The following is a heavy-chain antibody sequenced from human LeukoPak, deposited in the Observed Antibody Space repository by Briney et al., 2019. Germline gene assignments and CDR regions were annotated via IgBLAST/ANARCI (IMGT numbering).Heavy chain of an antibody. D-gene: IGHD6-19*01. CDR2: IIPIFGTA. V-gene: IGHV1-69*13. Sequence: SVKVSCKASGGTFSSYAISWVRQAPGQGLVWMGGIIPIFGTANYAQKFQGRVTITADESTSTAYMELSSLRSEDTAVYYCASSSGWAEDNWFDPWGQGTLVTVSS. CDR3: ASSSGWAEDNWFDP. J-gene: IGHJ5*02. CDR1: GGTFSSYA.